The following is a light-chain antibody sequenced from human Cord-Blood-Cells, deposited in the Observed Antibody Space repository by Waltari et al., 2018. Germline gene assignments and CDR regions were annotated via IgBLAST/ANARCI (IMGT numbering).Light chain of an antibody. Sequence: QSVLTQPPSASGTPGQRVTISCSGSSSNIGSNYVYWYQQLPGTAPKLLIYRNNQRTSGVPDRCSGSKSGTSASLAISGLRSEDEADYYCAAWDDSLSGLFGGGTKLTVL. CDR3: AAWDDSLSGL. CDR1: SSNIGSNY. V-gene: IGLV1-47*01. CDR2: RNN. J-gene: IGLJ3*02.